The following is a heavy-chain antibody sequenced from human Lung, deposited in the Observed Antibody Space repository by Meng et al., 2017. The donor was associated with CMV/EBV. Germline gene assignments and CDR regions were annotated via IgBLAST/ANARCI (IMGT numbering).Heavy chain of an antibody. Sequence: SETLSLTCSLSGTSIRSSTYYWGWIRQPPGKGLEWIGSISYSGNTYYNPSLKSPVTISVDTSKNQFSLRLSSVTAADTAVYYCAREGGKGDYRDYRMYYGRVVWGRGNXV. CDR2: ISYSGNT. CDR3: AREGGKGDYRDYRMYYGRVV. V-gene: IGHV4-39*07. CDR1: GTSIRSSTYY. D-gene: IGHD4-11*01. J-gene: IGHJ6*02.